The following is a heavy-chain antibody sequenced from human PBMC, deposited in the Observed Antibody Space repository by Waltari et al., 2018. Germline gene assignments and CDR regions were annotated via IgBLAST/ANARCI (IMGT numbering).Heavy chain of an antibody. D-gene: IGHD3-3*01. Sequence: QVQLQESGPGLVKPSETLSLTCTVSGGSISSYYWSWIRQPPGKGLEWIGYIYYSGSTNYNPSLKSRVTISVDTSKNQFSLKLSSVTAADTAVYYCARHPGDHYDFWRPHWYFDLWGRGTLVTVSS. CDR2: IYYSGST. V-gene: IGHV4-59*08. CDR3: ARHPGDHYDFWRPHWYFDL. CDR1: GGSISSYY. J-gene: IGHJ2*01.